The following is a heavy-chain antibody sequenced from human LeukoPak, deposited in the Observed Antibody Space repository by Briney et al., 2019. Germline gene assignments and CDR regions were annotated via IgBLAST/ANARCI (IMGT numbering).Heavy chain of an antibody. CDR2: ISAYNGNT. J-gene: IGHJ4*02. CDR3: AREEYYGSGSYPHFDY. CDR1: GYTFTSYG. D-gene: IGHD3-10*01. Sequence: GASVKVSCKASGYTFTSYGISWVRQAPGQGLEWLGWISAYNGNTNYAQRLQGRVTMTTDTSTSTAYMELRSLRSDDTAVYYCAREEYYGSGSYPHFDYWGQGTLVTVSS. V-gene: IGHV1-18*01.